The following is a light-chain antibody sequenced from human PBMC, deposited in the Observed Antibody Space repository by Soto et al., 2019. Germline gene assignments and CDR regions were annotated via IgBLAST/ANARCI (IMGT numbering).Light chain of an antibody. J-gene: IGKJ1*01. CDR2: GAS. CDR3: QQYGSIPWT. CDR1: QSVSSSY. Sequence: IVLTQSPATLSLSPGERATLSCRASQSVSSSYLAWYQQKPGQAPSLLIYGASSRATGIPDRFSGSGSGTDFTLTISRLEPEDFAVYYCQQYGSIPWTFGQGTKVDIK. V-gene: IGKV3-20*01.